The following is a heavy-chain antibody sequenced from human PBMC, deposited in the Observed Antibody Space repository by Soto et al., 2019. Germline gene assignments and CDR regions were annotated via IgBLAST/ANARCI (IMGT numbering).Heavy chain of an antibody. J-gene: IGHJ5*02. D-gene: IGHD5-12*01. V-gene: IGHV4-61*01. CDR2: TYYSGST. CDR1: GGSVSSGSYD. CDR3: ARGRRWLHGWFDP. Sequence: PSETLSLTCTVSGGSVSSGSYDWSWIRQPPGKGLEWIGYTYYSGSTNYNPSLKSRVTISVDTSKNQFSLKLSSVTAADTAVYYCARGRRWLHGWFDPWGQGALVTVSS.